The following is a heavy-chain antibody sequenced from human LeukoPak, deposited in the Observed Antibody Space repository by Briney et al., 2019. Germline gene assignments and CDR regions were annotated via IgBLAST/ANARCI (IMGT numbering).Heavy chain of an antibody. J-gene: IGHJ4*02. CDR1: GYTFTSYY. CDR3: ARRFYDNLTGHTWYDY. CDR2: MNPNSGNT. V-gene: IGHV1-8*01. Sequence: ASVKVSCKASGYTFTSYYMHWVRQAPGQGLEWVGWMNPNSGNTGYAQTFQGKLTMTRNTSIKTAYMELSSLRSEDTAVYYCARRFYDNLTGHTWYDYWGQGTLVTVSS. D-gene: IGHD3-9*01.